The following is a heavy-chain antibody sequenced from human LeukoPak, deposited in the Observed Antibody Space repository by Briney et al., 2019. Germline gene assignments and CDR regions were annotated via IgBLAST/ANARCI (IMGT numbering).Heavy chain of an antibody. CDR3: AKGGYSSPFDY. J-gene: IGHJ4*02. CDR1: GFTFSDYS. D-gene: IGHD3-22*01. Sequence: PGGSLRLSCSASGFTFSDYSMTWVRQAPGKGLEWVSTIRASSGDSFYVDSVKGRFIISRDNSKTTLYLQMNSLRAEDTAVYYCAKGGYSSPFDYWGQGALVTVSS. CDR2: IRASSGDS. V-gene: IGHV3-23*01.